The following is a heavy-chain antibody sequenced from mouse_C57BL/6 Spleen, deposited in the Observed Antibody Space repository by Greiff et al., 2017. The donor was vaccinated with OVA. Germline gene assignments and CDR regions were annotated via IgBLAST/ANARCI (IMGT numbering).Heavy chain of an antibody. CDR2: IRNKANNHAT. CDR3: TAGLWAY. V-gene: IGHV6-6*01. Sequence: EVKLMESGGGLVQPGGSMKLSCAASGFTFSDAWMDWVRQSPEKGLEWVAEIRNKANNHATYYAESVKGRFTISRDDSKSSVYLQMNSLRAEDTGIYYCTAGLWAYWGQGTLVTVSA. CDR1: GFTFSDAW. J-gene: IGHJ3*01. D-gene: IGHD1-1*02.